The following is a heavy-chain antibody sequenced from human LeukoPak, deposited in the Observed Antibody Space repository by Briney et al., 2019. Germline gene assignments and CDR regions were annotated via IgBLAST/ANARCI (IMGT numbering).Heavy chain of an antibody. CDR3: ARDKGRGYSYGNFDY. Sequence: SETLSLTCAVYGGSFSGYYWSWIRQPPGKGLEWIGYIYYSGSTNYNPSLKSRVTISVDTSKNQFSLKLSSVTAADTAVYYCARDKGRGYSYGNFDYWGQGTLVTVSS. CDR2: IYYSGST. J-gene: IGHJ4*02. CDR1: GGSFSGYY. V-gene: IGHV4-59*01. D-gene: IGHD5-18*01.